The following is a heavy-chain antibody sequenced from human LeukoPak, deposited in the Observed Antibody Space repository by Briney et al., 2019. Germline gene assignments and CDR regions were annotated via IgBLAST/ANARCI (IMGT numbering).Heavy chain of an antibody. D-gene: IGHD2-2*03. CDR3: AKDLDSVGNYGENWFDP. CDR2: ISISSNT. CDR1: GGSISDNY. Sequence: ETLSLTCTVSGGSISDNYWSWVRQAPGKGLEWVSLISISSNTHYADSAKGRFTISRDNSKNTLYLQMNSLRVEDTAVYYCAKDLDSVGNYGENWFDPWGQGTLVTVSS. J-gene: IGHJ5*02. V-gene: IGHV3-53*01.